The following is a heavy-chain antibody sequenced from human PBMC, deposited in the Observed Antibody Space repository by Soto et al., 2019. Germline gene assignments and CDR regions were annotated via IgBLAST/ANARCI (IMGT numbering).Heavy chain of an antibody. CDR1: GYPFSNYG. CDR2: ISAYSGNT. V-gene: IGHV1-18*01. J-gene: IGHJ4*02. CDR3: ARVSLDDILTGYYQFDY. Sequence: QVQLVQSGVEVKKPGASVKVSCKASGYPFSNYGISWVRQAPGQGLEWMGWISAYSGNTNYAQKLQGRVSMTTDTSTNTAYMELRSLKSDDTAVYYCARVSLDDILTGYYQFDYWGQGTLVTVSS. D-gene: IGHD3-9*01.